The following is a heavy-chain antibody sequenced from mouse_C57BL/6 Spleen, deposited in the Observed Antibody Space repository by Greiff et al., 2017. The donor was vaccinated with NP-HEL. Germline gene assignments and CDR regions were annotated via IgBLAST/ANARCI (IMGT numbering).Heavy chain of an antibody. CDR3: ASYDYDEVAWFAY. CDR2: LWSGGST. CDR1: GFSLTSYG. D-gene: IGHD2-4*01. J-gene: IGHJ3*01. Sequence: VKLVESGPGLVQPSQSLSITCTVSGFSLTSYGVHWVRQSPGKGLEWLGVLWSGGSTDYHAAFISRLSISKDNSKSQVFFKMNSLQADDTAIYYCASYDYDEVAWFAYWGQGTLVTVSA. V-gene: IGHV2-2*01.